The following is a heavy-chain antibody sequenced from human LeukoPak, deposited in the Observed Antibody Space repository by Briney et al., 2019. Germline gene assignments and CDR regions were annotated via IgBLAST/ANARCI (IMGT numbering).Heavy chain of an antibody. CDR3: AGDTPGGSLYSSLSRDDY. CDR2: ISTYNGNT. Sequence: ASVKVSCKASGYTFTSYGISWVRQAPGQGLEWMGWISTYNGNTKYAQKLQGRVTMATHTSTSTAYMELRSLRSDDTAVYYCAGDTPGGSLYSSLSRDDYWGQGTLVTVSS. D-gene: IGHD6-6*01. V-gene: IGHV1-18*01. CDR1: GYTFTSYG. J-gene: IGHJ4*02.